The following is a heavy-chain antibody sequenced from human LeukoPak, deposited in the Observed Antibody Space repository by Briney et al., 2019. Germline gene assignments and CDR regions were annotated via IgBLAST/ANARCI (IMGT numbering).Heavy chain of an antibody. J-gene: IGHJ4*02. CDR3: ARVGNFDY. V-gene: IGHV3-48*04. Sequence: GGSLRLSCVASGFTFSSYGIHWVRQAPGKGLEWVSYISGSGTTIYYADSVMGRFTISRDNAKNSLYLHMNSLRAEDTAVYYCARVGNFDYWGQGTLVTVSS. CDR1: GFTFSSYG. CDR2: ISGSGTTI.